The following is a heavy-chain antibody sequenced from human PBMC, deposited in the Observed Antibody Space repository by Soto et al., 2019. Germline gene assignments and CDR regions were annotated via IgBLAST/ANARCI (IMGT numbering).Heavy chain of an antibody. Sequence: PSETLSLTCAVYGKSLSGYYWSWIRQPPGKALEWIGEINHSGNTNYNPSLKSRVTISVDTSKNQLFLNLSSVTAADTAKYYCARHHVRGRTIAGAAEFWGQGTLVTVSS. V-gene: IGHV4-34*01. J-gene: IGHJ4*02. CDR2: INHSGNT. CDR3: ARHHVRGRTIAGAAEF. D-gene: IGHD1-26*01. CDR1: GKSLSGYY.